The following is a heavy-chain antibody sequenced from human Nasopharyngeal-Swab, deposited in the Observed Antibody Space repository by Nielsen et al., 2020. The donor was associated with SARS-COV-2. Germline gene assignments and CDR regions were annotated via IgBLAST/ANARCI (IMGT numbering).Heavy chain of an antibody. CDR2: INHSGST. CDR1: GGSFSGYY. CDR3: ARDLIAVAGSPG. D-gene: IGHD6-19*01. V-gene: IGHV4-34*01. Sequence: SETLSLTCAVYGGSFSGYYWSWIRQPPGKGLEWIGEINHSGSTNYNPSLKSRVTISVDTSKNQFSLKLSSVTAADTAVYYCARDLIAVAGSPGWGQGTRVTVSS. J-gene: IGHJ4*02.